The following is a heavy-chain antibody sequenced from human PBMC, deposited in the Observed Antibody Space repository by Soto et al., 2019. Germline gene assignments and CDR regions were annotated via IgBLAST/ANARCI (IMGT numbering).Heavy chain of an antibody. D-gene: IGHD3-9*01. V-gene: IGHV3-23*01. CDR1: GFTFSSYA. Sequence: GGSLRLSCAASGFTFSSYAMSWVRQAPGKGLEWVSAISGSGGSTYYADSVKGRFTISRDNSKNTLYLQMNSLRAEDTAVYYCANAYQLRAFDFDWSLGDAFDIWGQGTMVTVSS. CDR2: ISGSGGST. J-gene: IGHJ3*02. CDR3: ANAYQLRAFDFDWSLGDAFDI.